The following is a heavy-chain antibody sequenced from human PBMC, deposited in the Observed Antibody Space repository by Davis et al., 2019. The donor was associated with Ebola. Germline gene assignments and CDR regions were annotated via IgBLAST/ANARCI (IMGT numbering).Heavy chain of an antibody. CDR2: IRSNAYGGTT. V-gene: IGHV3-49*04. CDR3: TRVDY. CDR1: GFTFGDYA. Sequence: GESLKISCTASGFTFGDYAMSWVRQAPGKGLEWVGIIRSNAYGGTTQYSASVKGRFSISRDDSNNTAYLQMNSLRVDDTAMYYCTRVDYWGQGALVTVS. J-gene: IGHJ4*02.